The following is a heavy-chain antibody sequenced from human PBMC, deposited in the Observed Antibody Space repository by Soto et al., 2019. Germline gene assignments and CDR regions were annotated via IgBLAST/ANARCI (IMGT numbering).Heavy chain of an antibody. Sequence: LSLTCTVSGDSISGGASFWSWIRQPPWKGLEWIANVYYSGSSYYNPSLKSRLTISVDTTKNQFSLQLKSMTAADTAVYYCAKLSCTSSTCYFPGWFDPWGQGTLVTVSS. D-gene: IGHD2-2*01. CDR1: GDSISGGASF. V-gene: IGHV4-31*03. CDR2: VYYSGSS. J-gene: IGHJ5*02. CDR3: AKLSCTSSTCYFPGWFDP.